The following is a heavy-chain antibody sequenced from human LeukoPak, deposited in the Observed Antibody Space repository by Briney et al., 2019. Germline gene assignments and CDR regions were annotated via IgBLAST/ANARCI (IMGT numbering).Heavy chain of an antibody. J-gene: IGHJ4*02. CDR1: GYTFTSYG. V-gene: IGHV1-18*01. CDR3: ARDDYYDSSGYYPNFDY. Sequence: ASVKVSCKASGYTFTSYGISWVRQAPGQGLEWMGWISAYNGNTNYAQKLQGRVTMTTDTSTSTAYMELRSLRSDDTAVYYCARDDYYDSSGYYPNFDYWGQGTLVTVSS. CDR2: ISAYNGNT. D-gene: IGHD3-22*01.